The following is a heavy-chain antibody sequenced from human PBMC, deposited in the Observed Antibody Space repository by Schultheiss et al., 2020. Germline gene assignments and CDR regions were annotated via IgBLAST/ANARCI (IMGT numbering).Heavy chain of an antibody. V-gene: IGHV3-7*01. Sequence: GGSLRLSCAASGFIFSSYWMSWVRQAPGKGLEWVANIKQDGSEKSHLDSVKGRFIISRDNAKNSVYLQMNSLRAEDTAVYYCARDESSYGSWCFDYWGQGTLGNVYS. CDR3: ARDESSYGSWCFDY. CDR1: GFIFSSYW. J-gene: IGHJ4*02. CDR2: IKQDGSEK. D-gene: IGHD6-13*01.